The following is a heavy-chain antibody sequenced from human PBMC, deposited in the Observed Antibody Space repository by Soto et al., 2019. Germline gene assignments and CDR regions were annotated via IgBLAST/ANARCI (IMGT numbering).Heavy chain of an antibody. CDR3: ARGSGIVALPGELEDVKYDY. J-gene: IGHJ4*02. Sequence: QVQLQQWGAGLVKPSETLSLSCAVYGQSFSGHSWAWIRQPPGKGLEWNGEINESGSTYYNPSLKSRVNISTDTSKNQFSLKLSSVSASDTAAYFCARGSGIVALPGELEDVKYDYGCQGTLVNVSS. CDR2: INESGST. V-gene: IGHV4-34*01. D-gene: IGHD1-1*01. CDR1: GQSFSGHS.